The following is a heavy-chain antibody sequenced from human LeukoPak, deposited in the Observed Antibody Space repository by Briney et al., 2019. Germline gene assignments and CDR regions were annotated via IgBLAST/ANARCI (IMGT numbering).Heavy chain of an antibody. V-gene: IGHV1-18*01. CDR2: ISAYNGNT. Sequence: ASVKVSCKASGYTFTSYGISWVRQAPGQGLEWMGWISAYNGNTNYAQKLQGRVTMTTDTSTSTAYMEPRGLRSDDTAVYYCASSVGATWTGDAFDIWGQGTMVTVSS. D-gene: IGHD1-26*01. CDR3: ASSVGATWTGDAFDI. CDR1: GYTFTSYG. J-gene: IGHJ3*02.